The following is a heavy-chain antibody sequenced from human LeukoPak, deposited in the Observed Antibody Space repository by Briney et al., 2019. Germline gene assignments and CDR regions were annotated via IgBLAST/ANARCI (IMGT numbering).Heavy chain of an antibody. V-gene: IGHV4-59*01. CDR1: GGSISSYY. D-gene: IGHD6-19*01. CDR2: IYYSGST. CDR3: AREDSSGWRFFDY. Sequence: PSETLSLTCTVSGGSISSYYWSWLRQPPGKGLEWIGYIYYSGSTNYNPSLKSRVTISVDTSKNQFSLNLSSVTAADTAVYYCAREDSSGWRFFDYWGQGTLVTVSS. J-gene: IGHJ4*02.